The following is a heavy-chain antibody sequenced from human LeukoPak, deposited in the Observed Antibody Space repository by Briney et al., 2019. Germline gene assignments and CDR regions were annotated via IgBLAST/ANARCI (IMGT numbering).Heavy chain of an antibody. J-gene: IGHJ4*02. CDR1: GFTFSSYS. V-gene: IGHV3-21*01. Sequence: GGSLRLSXAASGFTFSSYSMNWVRQAPGKGLEWVSSISSSSSYIYYADSVKGRFTISRDNAKNSLYLQMNSLRAEDTAVYYCARDVGKLGFLEWFSDYWGQGTLVTVSS. D-gene: IGHD3-3*01. CDR2: ISSSSSYI. CDR3: ARDVGKLGFLEWFSDY.